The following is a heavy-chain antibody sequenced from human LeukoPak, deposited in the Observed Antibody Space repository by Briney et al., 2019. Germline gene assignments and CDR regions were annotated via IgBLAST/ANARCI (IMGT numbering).Heavy chain of an antibody. CDR3: ARTYYDILTGYGY. CDR2: ISPNSGGT. D-gene: IGHD3-9*01. CDR1: GYTFTGYY. J-gene: IGHJ4*02. V-gene: IGHV1-2*02. Sequence: ASVKVSCMASGYTFTGYYIHWVRHAPGQGLEWMGWISPNSGGTNYAQKFQGRVTMTRDTSISTAYMELSRLRSDDTAVYYCARTYYDILTGYGYWGQGTLVTVSS.